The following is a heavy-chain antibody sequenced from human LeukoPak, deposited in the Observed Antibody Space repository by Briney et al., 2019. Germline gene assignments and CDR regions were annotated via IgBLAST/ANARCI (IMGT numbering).Heavy chain of an antibody. Sequence: PGGSLRLSCAASGFTFNDYYMSWIHQAPGKGLEWLSYINIGGTNTHYADSVKGRFTISRDNAKKSLYLEMNNLRAEDTAVYYCATDGAGFDTWGQGALVTVSS. CDR2: INIGGTNT. CDR3: ATDGAGFDT. J-gene: IGHJ5*02. CDR1: GFTFNDYY. V-gene: IGHV3-11*01.